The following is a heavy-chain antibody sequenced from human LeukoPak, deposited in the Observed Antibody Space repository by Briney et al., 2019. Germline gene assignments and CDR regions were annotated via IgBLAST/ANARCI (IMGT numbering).Heavy chain of an antibody. CDR1: GGSISSGSYY. CDR2: IYTSGST. D-gene: IGHD3-3*01. V-gene: IGHV4-61*02. CDR3: ARAQFWSGYYMVDP. Sequence: PSETLSLTCTVSGGSISSGSYYWSWIRQPAGKGLEWIGRIYTSGSTNYNPSLKSRVTIPVDTSKNQFSLKLSSVTAADTAVYYCARAQFWSGYYMVDPWGQGTLVTVSS. J-gene: IGHJ5*02.